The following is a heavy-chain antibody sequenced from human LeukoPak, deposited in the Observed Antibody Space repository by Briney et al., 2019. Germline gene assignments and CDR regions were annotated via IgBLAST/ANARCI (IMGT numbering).Heavy chain of an antibody. D-gene: IGHD5-18*01. J-gene: IGHJ5*02. CDR1: GHTLTELS. CDR3: ATAPVDTAGMYNWFDP. V-gene: IGHV1-24*01. Sequence: ASVKVSCKVSGHTLTELSMHWVRQAPGKGLEWMGGFDPEDGETIYAQKFQGRVTMTEDTSTDTAYMELSSLRSEDTAVYYCATAPVDTAGMYNWFDPWGQGTLVTVSS. CDR2: FDPEDGET.